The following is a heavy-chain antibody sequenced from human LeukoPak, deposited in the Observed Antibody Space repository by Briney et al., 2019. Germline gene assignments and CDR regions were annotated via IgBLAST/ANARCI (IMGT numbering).Heavy chain of an antibody. V-gene: IGHV3-20*04. Sequence: GGSLRLSCAASGFTFDDYGMSWVRQAPGKGLELVSGINWNGGSTGYADSVKGRFTISRDNAKTPLYLQMNSLRAEDTAFYYCARDDYGSGSWNDYWSQGTLVTVSS. CDR3: ARDDYGSGSWNDY. D-gene: IGHD3-10*01. J-gene: IGHJ4*02. CDR1: GFTFDDYG. CDR2: INWNGGST.